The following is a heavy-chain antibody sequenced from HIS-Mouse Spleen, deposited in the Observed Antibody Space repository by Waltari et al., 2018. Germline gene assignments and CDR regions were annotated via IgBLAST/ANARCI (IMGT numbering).Heavy chain of an antibody. CDR1: GFSLSTSGMC. V-gene: IGHV2-70*15. CDR2: IVWDDDT. D-gene: IGHD6-19*01. J-gene: IGHJ4*02. CDR3: ARIAEGYSSGWYAFDY. Sequence: QVTLRESGPALVKPTQTLTLTCTFAGFSLSTSGMCVSWIRQPQGRALEWLARIVWDDDTYYSTSLKIWLTISKDTSKNPVVLTMTNMDPVYTATYYCARIAEGYSSGWYAFDYWGQGTLVTVSS.